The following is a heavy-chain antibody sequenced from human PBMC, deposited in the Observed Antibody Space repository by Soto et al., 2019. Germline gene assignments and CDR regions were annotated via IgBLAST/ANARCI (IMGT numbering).Heavy chain of an antibody. CDR1: GFTFSSYW. V-gene: IGHV3-74*01. Sequence: PGGSLRLSCAASGFTFSSYWMYWVRQAPGKGLVWVSRINSDGSSTSYADSVKGRFTISRDNAKNTLYLQMNSLRAEDTAVYYCARDNYDSPLDYWGQGTLVTVSS. J-gene: IGHJ4*02. CDR3: ARDNYDSPLDY. CDR2: INSDGSST. D-gene: IGHD3-22*01.